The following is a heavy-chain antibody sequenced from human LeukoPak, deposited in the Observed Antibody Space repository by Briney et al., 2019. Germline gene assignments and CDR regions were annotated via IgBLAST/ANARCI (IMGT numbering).Heavy chain of an antibody. CDR3: ARSYAVTLYYFDY. J-gene: IGHJ4*02. V-gene: IGHV4-61*02. CDR1: GGSISSGSYY. CDR2: IYTSGST. D-gene: IGHD4-11*01. Sequence: SSETLSLTCTVSGGSISSGSYYWSWIRQPAGKGLEWIGRIYTSGSTNYNPSLKRRVTISVDTSKNQFSLKLSSVTAADTAVYYCARSYAVTLYYFDYWGQGTLVTVSS.